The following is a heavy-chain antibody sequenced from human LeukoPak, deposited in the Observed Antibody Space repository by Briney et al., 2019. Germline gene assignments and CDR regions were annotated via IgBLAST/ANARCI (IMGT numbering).Heavy chain of an antibody. V-gene: IGHV4-34*01. CDR2: IYHSGST. D-gene: IGHD5-12*01. CDR1: GGSFSGKY. Sequence: SETLSLTCAVYGGSFSGKYWTWLRQPPHKGLEWIGYIYHSGSTNYNPSLKSRVTISVDTSKNQFSLKLSSVTAADTAVYYCARGGGYASPIGYWGQGALVTVSS. J-gene: IGHJ4*02. CDR3: ARGGGYASPIGY.